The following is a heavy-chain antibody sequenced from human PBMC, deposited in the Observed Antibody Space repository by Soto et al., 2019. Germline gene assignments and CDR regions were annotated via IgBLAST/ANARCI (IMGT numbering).Heavy chain of an antibody. CDR2: IYYSGST. CDR1: GGSISSGGYY. J-gene: IGHJ4*02. Sequence: QVQLQESGPGLVKPSQTLSLTCTVSGGSISSGGYYWSWIRQHPGKGLEWIGYIYYSGSTYYNPSLKSRVTISVATSKNQFSLKLSSVTAADTAVYYCARGVGYNYEGIDYWGQGTLVTVSS. D-gene: IGHD5-12*01. V-gene: IGHV4-31*03. CDR3: ARGVGYNYEGIDY.